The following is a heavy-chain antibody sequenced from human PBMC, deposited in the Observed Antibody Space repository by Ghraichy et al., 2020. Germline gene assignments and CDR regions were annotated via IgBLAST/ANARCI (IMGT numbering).Heavy chain of an antibody. CDR1: GFSLSTSGVG. CDR3: AHIYSGYRYSSSWDKYYFDY. CDR2: IYWDDDK. V-gene: IGHV2-5*02. Sequence: SGPTLVKPTQTLTLTCTFSGFSLSTSGVGVGWIRQPPGKALEWLALIYWDDDKRYSPSLKSRLTITKDTSKNQVVLTMTNMDPVDTATYYCAHIYSGYRYSSSWDKYYFDYWGQGTLVTVSS. J-gene: IGHJ4*02. D-gene: IGHD6-13*01.